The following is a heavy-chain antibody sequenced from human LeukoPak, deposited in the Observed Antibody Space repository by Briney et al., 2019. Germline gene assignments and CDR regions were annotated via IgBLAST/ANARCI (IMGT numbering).Heavy chain of an antibody. V-gene: IGHV3-7*01. D-gene: IGHD2-15*01. CDR1: GFTFSSYW. CDR2: IKQDGSEK. CDR3: ARDTHVAAQNWFDP. J-gene: IGHJ5*02. Sequence: GGSLRLSCAASGFTFSSYWMSWVRQAPGKGLEWVANIKQDGSEKYYVDSVKGRFTISRDNAKNSLYLQMNSLRAEDTAVYYCARDTHVAAQNWFDPWGQGTLVTVSS.